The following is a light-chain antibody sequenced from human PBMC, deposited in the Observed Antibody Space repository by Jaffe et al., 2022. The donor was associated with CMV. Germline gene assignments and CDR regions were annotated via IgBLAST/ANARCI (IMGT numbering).Light chain of an antibody. CDR2: YDN. Sequence: SYVLTQPPSVSVAPGKTASITCGGNNIGSKSVHWYQQKPGQAPVLVLSYDNDRPSGIPERISGSNSGNTATLTINTVEAGDEADYYCQVLDSTSDSRVFGGGTKLTVL. J-gene: IGLJ3*02. CDR1: NIGSKS. V-gene: IGLV3-21*04. CDR3: QVLDSTSDSRV.